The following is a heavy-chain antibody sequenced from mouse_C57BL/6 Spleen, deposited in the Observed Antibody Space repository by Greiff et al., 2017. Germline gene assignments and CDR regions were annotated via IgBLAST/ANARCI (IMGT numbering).Heavy chain of an antibody. D-gene: IGHD4-1*01. CDR1: GYAFSSSW. CDR2: IYPGDGDT. Sequence: QVQLQQSGPELVKPGASVKISCKASGYAFSSSWMNWVKQRPGKGLEWIGLIYPGDGDTNYNGKFKGKATLTADKSSSTAYMQLSSLTSEDSAVYFCARSLGGGYFGYWGQGTTLTVSS. CDR3: ARSLGGGYFGY. J-gene: IGHJ2*01. V-gene: IGHV1-82*01.